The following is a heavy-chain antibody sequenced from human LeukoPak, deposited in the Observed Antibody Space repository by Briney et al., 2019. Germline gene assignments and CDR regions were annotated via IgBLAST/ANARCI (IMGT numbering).Heavy chain of an antibody. J-gene: IGHJ4*02. CDR3: ASSVGSTDY. CDR2: INHRGST. Sequence: SETLSLTCAVYGXSLSKYYWTWIRQSPGKGLEWIGEINHRGSTNLNPSLKSRVTLSVDTSKYQFSLKLTSVTAADAAVYYCASSVGSTDYWGQETLVTVSS. CDR1: GXSLSKYY. V-gene: IGHV4-34*01. D-gene: IGHD1-26*01.